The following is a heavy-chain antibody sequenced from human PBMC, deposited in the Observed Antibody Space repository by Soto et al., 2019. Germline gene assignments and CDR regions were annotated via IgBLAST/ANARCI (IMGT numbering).Heavy chain of an antibody. D-gene: IGHD1-1*01. CDR1: GFIFKMYW. CDR2: IYNDGTYS. J-gene: IGHJ4*01. V-gene: IGHV3-74*01. Sequence: GGSLRLSCAASGFIFKMYWMHWVRQSPGKGLVWISRIYNDGTYSDYADSVRGRFTISRDNVNDTLYLQMNNLRAEDSGLYYCTRGPRPISTGTGAYWGNGTKVTV. CDR3: TRGPRPISTGTGAY.